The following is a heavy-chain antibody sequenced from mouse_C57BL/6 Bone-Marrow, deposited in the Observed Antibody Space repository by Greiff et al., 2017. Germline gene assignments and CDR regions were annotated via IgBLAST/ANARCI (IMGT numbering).Heavy chain of an antibody. J-gene: IGHJ2*01. Sequence: VKLMESGPGLAKPSQTLSLTCSVTGYSITSDYWHWIRKFPGNKLEYIGYISYSGSTYYNPSLKSRISITRYTTKNQYYLQVNSVTTEDTATYYCARYSYFYFDYWGQGTTLTVSS. V-gene: IGHV3-8*01. CDR3: ARYSYFYFDY. CDR2: ISYSGST. D-gene: IGHD1-1*01. CDR1: GYSITSDY.